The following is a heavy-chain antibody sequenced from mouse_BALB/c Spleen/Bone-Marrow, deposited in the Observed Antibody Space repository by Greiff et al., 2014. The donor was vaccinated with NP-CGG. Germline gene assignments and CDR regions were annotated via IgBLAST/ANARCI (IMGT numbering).Heavy chain of an antibody. J-gene: IGHJ3*01. Sequence: EVQLQESGAELVKPGASVKLSCTASGFNIKDTYMHWVKQRPEQGLEWIGRIDPANGNTKSDPKFPGKATITADTSYTPAFLQLSSLTSEDTAVYYCAIYYYGSSGFAYWGQGTLVTVSA. CDR3: AIYYYGSSGFAY. V-gene: IGHV14-3*02. CDR1: GFNIKDTY. D-gene: IGHD1-1*01. CDR2: IDPANGNT.